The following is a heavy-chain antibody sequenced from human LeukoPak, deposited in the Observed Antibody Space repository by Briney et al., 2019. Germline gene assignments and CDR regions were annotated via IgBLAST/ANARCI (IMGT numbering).Heavy chain of an antibody. CDR3: ARQGSCSNTNCNPWFDP. CDR1: GYSISSGYY. Sequence: SETLSLTCAVSGYSISSGYYWGWIRPPPGEGLEWIASIYHNGDTYYNSSLKSRVTISVDTSKNQFSLKVSSVTAADTALYYCARQGSCSNTNCNPWFDPWGQGTLVTVSS. CDR2: IYHNGDT. J-gene: IGHJ5*02. D-gene: IGHD2-2*01. V-gene: IGHV4-38-2*01.